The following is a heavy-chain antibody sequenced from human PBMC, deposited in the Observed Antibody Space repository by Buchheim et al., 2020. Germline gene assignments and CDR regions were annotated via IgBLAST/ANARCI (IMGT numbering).Heavy chain of an antibody. J-gene: IGHJ6*02. CDR1: GFTFSSYS. CDR2: ISSSSSTI. V-gene: IGHV3-48*01. CDR3: ARDYGSGSYSWGGVRYYYGMDV. Sequence: EVQLVESGGGLVQPGGSLRLSCAASGFTFSSYSMNWVRQAPGKGLEWVSYISSSSSTIYYADSVKGRFTISRDNAKNSLYLQMNSLRAEDTAVYYCARDYGSGSYSWGGVRYYYGMDVWGQGTT. D-gene: IGHD3-10*01.